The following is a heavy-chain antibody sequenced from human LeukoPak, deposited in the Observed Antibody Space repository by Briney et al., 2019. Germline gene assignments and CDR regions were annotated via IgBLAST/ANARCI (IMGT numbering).Heavy chain of an antibody. Sequence: GGSLRLSCAASGFTFSVYGMNWVRQAPGKGLEWVSYISGSGSPIYYADSVKGRFTISRDNAKNSLYLQMNSLRAEDTAVYYCARDLVAVAHFVYWGQGTLVSVSS. D-gene: IGHD6-19*01. CDR1: GFTFSVYG. CDR3: ARDLVAVAHFVY. CDR2: ISGSGSPI. V-gene: IGHV3-48*03. J-gene: IGHJ4*02.